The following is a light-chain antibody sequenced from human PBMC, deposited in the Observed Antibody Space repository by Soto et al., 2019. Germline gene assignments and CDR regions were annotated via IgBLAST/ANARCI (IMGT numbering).Light chain of an antibody. CDR2: WAS. CDR1: QSVLSSSNNKNY. J-gene: IGKJ1*01. Sequence: DIVMTQSPDSLAVSLGERATINCKSSQSVLSSSNNKNYLVWYQQKPGQPPKLLIYWASTRESGVPDRFSGGGSGTDFTLTISSLQAEDVAVYFCYQYYILPWSFGQGTKVEIK. V-gene: IGKV4-1*01. CDR3: YQYYILPWS.